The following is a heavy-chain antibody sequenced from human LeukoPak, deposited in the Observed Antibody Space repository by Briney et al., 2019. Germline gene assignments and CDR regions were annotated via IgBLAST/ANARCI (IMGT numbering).Heavy chain of an antibody. J-gene: IGHJ5*02. CDR2: INPNSGGT. D-gene: IGHD3-10*01. CDR1: GYTFTGYY. CDR3: ARGTGSSWFDP. Sequence: VKVSCKASGYTFTGYYMHWVRQAPGQGLEWMGWINPNSGGTNYAQKFQGRVTTTRDTSINTAYMELSRLTSDDTAVYYCARGTGSSWFDPWGQGTLVTVSS. V-gene: IGHV1-2*02.